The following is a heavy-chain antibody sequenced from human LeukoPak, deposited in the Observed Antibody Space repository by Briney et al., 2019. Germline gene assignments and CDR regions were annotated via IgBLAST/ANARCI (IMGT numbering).Heavy chain of an antibody. Sequence: SETLSLTCTVSGGSISSYYWSWIRLPPGKGLEWIRYIQDSGYTKYNPSLKSRLTISVDTSKNQFSLRLSSLTAADTAVFYCARTIASRPYYFDYWGQGTLVTVSS. J-gene: IGHJ4*02. D-gene: IGHD6-6*01. V-gene: IGHV4-59*01. CDR1: GGSISSYY. CDR3: ARTIASRPYYFDY. CDR2: IQDSGYT.